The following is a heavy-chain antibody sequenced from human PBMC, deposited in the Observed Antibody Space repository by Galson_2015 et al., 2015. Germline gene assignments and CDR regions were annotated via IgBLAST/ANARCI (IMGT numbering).Heavy chain of an antibody. CDR2: INPDSGGT. Sequence: SVKVSCKAPGYTFTGYYMHWVRQAPGQGLEWMGRINPDSGGTNYAQKFQGRVTMTRDTSISTAYMELSRLRSDDTAVYYCARGPTTTRVEFGELSNYYYGMDVWGQGTTVTVSS. CDR1: GYTFTGYY. CDR3: ARGPTTTRVEFGELSNYYYGMDV. J-gene: IGHJ6*02. V-gene: IGHV1-2*06. D-gene: IGHD3-16*02.